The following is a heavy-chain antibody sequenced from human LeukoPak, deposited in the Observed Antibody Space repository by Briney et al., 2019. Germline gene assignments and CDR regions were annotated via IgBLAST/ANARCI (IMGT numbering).Heavy chain of an antibody. CDR2: IKQDGSEE. V-gene: IGHV3-7*01. J-gene: IGHJ4*02. CDR3: AREVTPYY. D-gene: IGHD2-15*01. Sequence: GGSLRLSCAASGFTFSSYWMTWVRQAPGKGLEWVANIKQDGSEEYYVDSVKGRFTISRDNAKNSLFLQMNSLRAEDTAVYYCAREVTPYYWGQGALVTVSS. CDR1: GFTFSSYW.